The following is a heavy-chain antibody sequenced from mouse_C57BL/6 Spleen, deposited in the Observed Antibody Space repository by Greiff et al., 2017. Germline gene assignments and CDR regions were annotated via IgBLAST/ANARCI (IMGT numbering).Heavy chain of an antibody. V-gene: IGHV1-55*01. CDR1: GYTFTSYW. J-gene: IGHJ2*01. D-gene: IGHD1-1*01. Sequence: VQLQQPGAELVKPGASVKMSCKASGYTFTSYWITWVKQRPGQGLEWIGDIYPGSGSTNYNEKFKSKATLTVDTSSSTAYMQLSSLTSEDSAVYYCARDYYGSRNYFDYWGQGTTLTVSS. CDR3: ARDYYGSRNYFDY. CDR2: IYPGSGST.